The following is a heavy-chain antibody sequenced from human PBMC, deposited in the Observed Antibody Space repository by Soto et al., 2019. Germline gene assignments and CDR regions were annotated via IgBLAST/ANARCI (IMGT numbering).Heavy chain of an antibody. Sequence: QVQLLESGGGVVQPGRSLRLSCAASGFTFSNYGMHWVRQAPGKGLEWVAIIWYDGSNEYCADSVKGRFTISRDNSRNTLYLQLNSLRAEDTAVYYCARVRGRFYGSGSYDGVDVWGQGTTVTVSS. D-gene: IGHD3-10*01. V-gene: IGHV3-33*01. CDR3: ARVRGRFYGSGSYDGVDV. J-gene: IGHJ6*02. CDR1: GFTFSNYG. CDR2: IWYDGSNE.